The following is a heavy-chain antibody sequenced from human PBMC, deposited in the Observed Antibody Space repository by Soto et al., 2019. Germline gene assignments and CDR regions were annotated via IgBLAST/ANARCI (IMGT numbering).Heavy chain of an antibody. V-gene: IGHV3-15*01. CDR3: TRVYRGWNCYYGMDV. CDR1: GFTFTNAW. CDR2: IKSKTDGGTT. J-gene: IGHJ6*02. Sequence: EVQLVESGGGLVKPGGSLRLSCVASGFTFTNAWMSWVRQAPGKGLEWVGRIKSKTDGGTTDSAALVKDRFTISRDXLXXTLYLQMNSLKTEDTAVYYCTRVYRGWNCYYGMDVWGQGTTVTVSS. D-gene: IGHD5-12*01.